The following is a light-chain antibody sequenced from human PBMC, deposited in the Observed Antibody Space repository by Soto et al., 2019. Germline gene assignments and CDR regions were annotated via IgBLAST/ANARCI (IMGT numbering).Light chain of an antibody. J-gene: IGLJ2*01. CDR3: GLFTSSATWV. Sequence: QSALTQPPSVSGSPGQSVTISCTVTSSDFGDFEHVSWYQLAPGTAPHLLISHVFNRPSGVSGRFSGSRSGNTPSRTSSGLLGDEEAEYYCGLFTSSATWVFGGGTKLTVL. CDR2: HVF. CDR1: SSDFGDFEH. V-gene: IGLV2-18*01.